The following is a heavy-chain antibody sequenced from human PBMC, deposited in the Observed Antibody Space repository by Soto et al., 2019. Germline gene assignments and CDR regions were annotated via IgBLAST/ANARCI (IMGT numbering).Heavy chain of an antibody. J-gene: IGHJ6*02. Sequence: QVQVVESGGGVVQPGRSLRLSCAASGFTFSSYGMHWVRQAPGKGLEWVAIIWYDGSKKYYADSVKGRFTISRDNSKNTLYLQMNSMRAEDTAVYYCERAEGMDVWGQGTTVSVSS. CDR2: IWYDGSKK. CDR3: ERAEGMDV. V-gene: IGHV3-33*01. CDR1: GFTFSSYG.